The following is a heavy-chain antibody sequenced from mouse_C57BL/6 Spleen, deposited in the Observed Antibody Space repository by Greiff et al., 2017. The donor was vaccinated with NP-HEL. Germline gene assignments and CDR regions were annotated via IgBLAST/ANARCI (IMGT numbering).Heavy chain of an antibody. Sequence: EVHLVESGGGLVQPGGSMKLSCAASGFTFSDAWMDWVRQSPEKGLEWVAEIRNKANNHATYYAESVKGRFTISRDDSKSSVYLQMNSLRAEDTGIYYSTRGRDYAMDYWGQGTSVTVSS. CDR2: IRNKANNHAT. CDR3: TRGRDYAMDY. J-gene: IGHJ4*01. CDR1: GFTFSDAW. V-gene: IGHV6-6*01.